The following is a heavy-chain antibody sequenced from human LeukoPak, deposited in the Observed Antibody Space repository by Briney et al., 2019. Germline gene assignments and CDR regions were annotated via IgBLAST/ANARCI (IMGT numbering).Heavy chain of an antibody. CDR3: ANPSSCPIWNYFDY. Sequence: PGGSLRLSCAASGFTLRDYGMYWVRQAPGKGLEWVAYIKEGGSKKHYTDSVKGRFTISRDNDKNTLYVEMKRLRGEHTAVYFCANPSSCPIWNYFDYWGQGTRLTVSS. J-gene: IGHJ4*02. V-gene: IGHV3-30*02. D-gene: IGHD2-2*02. CDR1: GFTLRDYG. CDR2: IKEGGSKK.